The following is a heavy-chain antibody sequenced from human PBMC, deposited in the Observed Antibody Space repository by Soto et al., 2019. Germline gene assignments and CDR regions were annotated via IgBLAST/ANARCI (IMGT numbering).Heavy chain of an antibody. D-gene: IGHD2-8*01. CDR3: ARGLMVYDDLSY. CDR2: ISYDGSNK. Sequence: GGSLRLSCAASGFTFSSYAMHWVRQAPGKGLEWVAVISYDGSNKYYADSVKGRFTISRDNSKNTLYLQMNSLRAEDTAVYYCARGLMVYDDLSYWGQGTLVTVS. J-gene: IGHJ4*02. V-gene: IGHV3-30-3*01. CDR1: GFTFSSYA.